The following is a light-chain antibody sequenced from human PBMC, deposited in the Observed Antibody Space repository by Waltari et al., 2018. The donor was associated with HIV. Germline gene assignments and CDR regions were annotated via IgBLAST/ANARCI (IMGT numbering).Light chain of an antibody. CDR1: SSDLAYFAS. CDR2: EVS. V-gene: IGLV2-11*01. Sequence: QSALTQPRSVSGSPGQSVTIPCTGTSSDLAYFASVSWYQQYPGKAPKVIIYEVSQRPSGVPDRFTASKSGITASLTISGLQDEDEADYYCCSYAGAYTYVFGTGTKVTVL. CDR3: CSYAGAYTYV. J-gene: IGLJ1*01.